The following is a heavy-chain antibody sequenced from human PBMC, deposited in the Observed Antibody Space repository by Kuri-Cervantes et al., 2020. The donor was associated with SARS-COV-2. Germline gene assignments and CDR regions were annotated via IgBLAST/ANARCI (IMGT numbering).Heavy chain of an antibody. CDR2: IYYSGST. CDR3: ARGYGDQPYEYDAFDI. D-gene: IGHD4-17*01. CDR1: GGSISSSSYY. J-gene: IGHJ3*02. V-gene: IGHV4-61*05. Sequence: SETLSLTCTVSGGSISSSSYYWSWIRQPPGKGLEWIGYIYYSGSTNYNPSLKSRVTISVDTSKNQFSLKLSSVTAADTAVYYCARGYGDQPYEYDAFDIWGQGTMVTVSS.